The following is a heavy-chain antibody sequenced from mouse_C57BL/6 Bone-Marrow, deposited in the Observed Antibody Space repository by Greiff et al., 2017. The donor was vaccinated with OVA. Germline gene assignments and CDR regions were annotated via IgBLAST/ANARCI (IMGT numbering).Heavy chain of an antibody. CDR1: VYAFPSYY. CDR2: SNNDGGSN. D-gene: IGHD3-2*02. V-gene: IGHV5-2*01. J-gene: IGHJ2*01. CDR3: ARHDSAGYYFDY. Sequence: DVQLLESGAVFVLPGASLKLSCDSSVYAFPSYYMSWVRKTPEEKLEEVSASNNDGGSNYYPDTKERRIIISRDNTKKTLDLQMSSRRSEDTALYYCARHDSAGYYFDYWGQGTTLTVSS.